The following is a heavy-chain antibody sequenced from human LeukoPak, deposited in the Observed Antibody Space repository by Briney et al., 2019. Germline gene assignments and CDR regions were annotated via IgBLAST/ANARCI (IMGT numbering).Heavy chain of an antibody. J-gene: IGHJ4*02. CDR3: AKDTYDYGDYEVADY. CDR1: GFTFSSYA. D-gene: IGHD4-17*01. Sequence: GGSLRLSCAASGFTFSSYAMSWVHQAPGKGLEWVSAISGSGGSTYYADSVKGRFTISRDNSKNTLYLQMNSLRAEDTAVYYCAKDTYDYGDYEVADYWGQGTLVTVSS. V-gene: IGHV3-23*01. CDR2: ISGSGGST.